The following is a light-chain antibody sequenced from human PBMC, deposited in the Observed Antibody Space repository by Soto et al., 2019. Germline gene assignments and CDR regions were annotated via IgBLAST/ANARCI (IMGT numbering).Light chain of an antibody. CDR3: SSYAGGSTYV. Sequence: QSALTQPASVSGSPGQSITISFTGTSSDVGSYDLVSWYQQHPGKAPKLMIYEGSKRPSVVSNRFSGSKSVNTASLTISGLQAEDEADYHCSSYAGGSTYVFGTGTKLTVL. J-gene: IGLJ1*01. CDR1: SSDVGSYDL. V-gene: IGLV2-23*01. CDR2: EGS.